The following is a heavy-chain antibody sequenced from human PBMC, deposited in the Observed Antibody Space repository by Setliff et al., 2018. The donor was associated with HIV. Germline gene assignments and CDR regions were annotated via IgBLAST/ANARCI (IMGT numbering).Heavy chain of an antibody. CDR3: ARLRVSSSSQTFDH. CDR1: GDSINSGGYY. CDR2: IYYKRNT. V-gene: IGHV4-31*03. J-gene: IGHJ4*02. Sequence: PSETLSLTCSVSGDSINSGGYYWSWLRQHPGKGLEWIGYIYYKRNTYYNPSLKSRVSVSLDTSKNQFSLQLSSVTAADTAVYYCARLRVSSSSQTFDHWGQGILVTVSS. D-gene: IGHD6-6*01.